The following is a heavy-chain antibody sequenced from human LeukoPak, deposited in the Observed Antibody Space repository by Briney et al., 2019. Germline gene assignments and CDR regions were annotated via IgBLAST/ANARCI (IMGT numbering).Heavy chain of an antibody. J-gene: IGHJ4*02. V-gene: IGHV3-21*01. Sequence: GGSLRLSCAASGFTFSSYSMNWVRQAPGKGLEWVSSISSSSSYIYYADSVKGRFTISRDNAKNSLYLQMNSLRAEDTAVYYCARHYYDSSGYYYFDSWGQGTLVTVSS. CDR3: ARHYYDSSGYYYFDS. D-gene: IGHD3-22*01. CDR1: GFTFSSYS. CDR2: ISSSSSYI.